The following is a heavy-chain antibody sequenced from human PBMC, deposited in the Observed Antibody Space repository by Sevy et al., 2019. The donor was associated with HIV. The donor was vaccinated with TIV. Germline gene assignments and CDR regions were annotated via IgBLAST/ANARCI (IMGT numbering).Heavy chain of an antibody. CDR1: GFTFSDHY. V-gene: IGHV3-72*01. D-gene: IGHD6-13*01. CDR3: ATHAGIAAAGRVFDY. CDR2: TRNKADSYTT. J-gene: IGHJ4*02. Sequence: GGSLRLSCAASGFTFSDHYMEWVRQAPGKGLEWVGRTRNKADSYTTEYAASVKGRFTISRDDSKNSLYLQMNSMKTVDTAVYYCATHAGIAAAGRVFDYWGQGSLVTVSS.